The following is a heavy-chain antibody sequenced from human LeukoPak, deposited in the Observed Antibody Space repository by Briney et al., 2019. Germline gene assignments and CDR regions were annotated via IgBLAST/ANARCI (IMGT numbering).Heavy chain of an antibody. V-gene: IGHV4-34*01. D-gene: IGHD6-13*01. CDR3: ARVGGIAAAVYDY. CDR1: GGSFSGYY. CDR2: INHSGST. J-gene: IGHJ4*02. Sequence: KPSETLSLTCAVYGGSFSGYYWSWIRQPPGKGLEWIGEINHSGSTNYNLSLKSRVTISVDTSKNQFSLKLSSVTAADTAVYYCARVGGIAAAVYDYWGQGTLVTVSS.